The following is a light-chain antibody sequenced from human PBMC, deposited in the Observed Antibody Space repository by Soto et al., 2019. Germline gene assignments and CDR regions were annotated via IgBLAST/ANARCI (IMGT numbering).Light chain of an antibody. Sequence: EIVLTQSPGTLSLSPGERATLSCRASQSVSNNYLAWYQQKPGQAPRLLIYGASNRATGIPDRFSGSGSGTDFTLTISSLEPEDFAVYYCQQRSKWPITFGQGTRREIK. CDR1: QSVSNNY. CDR2: GAS. V-gene: IGKV3D-20*02. J-gene: IGKJ5*01. CDR3: QQRSKWPIT.